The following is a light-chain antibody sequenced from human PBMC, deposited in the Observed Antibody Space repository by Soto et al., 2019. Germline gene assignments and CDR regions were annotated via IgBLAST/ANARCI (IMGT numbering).Light chain of an antibody. Sequence: DIQLTQSPSFLSSSVGDRVTITCRASQGISSYLAWYQQKPGKSPKLLIYAASTLQSGVPSRFSGSGSRTEITLTISSLQPEDFAYYYCQQLNRYSTFGLGTRLEIK. CDR1: QGISSY. CDR3: QQLNRYST. CDR2: AAS. V-gene: IGKV1-9*01. J-gene: IGKJ5*01.